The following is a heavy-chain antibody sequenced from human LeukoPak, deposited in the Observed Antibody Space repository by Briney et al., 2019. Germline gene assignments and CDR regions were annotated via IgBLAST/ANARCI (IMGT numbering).Heavy chain of an antibody. V-gene: IGHV3-23*01. Sequence: PGGSLRLSCAASGFTFSSYAMSWVRQAPGKGLEWVSAITGDAYTTYYADSVRGRFTISRDNSRNMLYLQVNSLGAEDTAVYYCAKRGAGGKLFDCWGQGTLVTVSS. CDR2: ITGDAYTT. CDR3: AKRGAGGKLFDC. CDR1: GFTFSSYA. J-gene: IGHJ4*02. D-gene: IGHD6-13*01.